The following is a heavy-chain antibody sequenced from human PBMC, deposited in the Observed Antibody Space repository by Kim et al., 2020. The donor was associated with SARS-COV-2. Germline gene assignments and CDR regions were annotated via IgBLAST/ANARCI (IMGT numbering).Heavy chain of an antibody. J-gene: IGHJ4*02. D-gene: IGHD4-4*01. CDR1: GGSISSSSYY. V-gene: IGHV4-39*01. CDR2: IYYSGST. CDR3: ARHAGYSNSFGY. Sequence: SETLSLTCTVSGGSISSSSYYWGWIRQPPGKGLEWIGSIYYSGSTYYNPSLKSRVTISVDTSKNQFSLKLSSVTAADTAVYYCARHAGYSNSFGYWGQGTLVTVSS.